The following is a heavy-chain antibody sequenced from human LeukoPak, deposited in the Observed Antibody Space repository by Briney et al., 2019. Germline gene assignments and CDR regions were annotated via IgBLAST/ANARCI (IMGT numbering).Heavy chain of an antibody. CDR3: AREARANWNRYYYYMDV. V-gene: IGHV3-74*01. Sequence: GGSLRLSCAASGFTFSSYWMHWVRQAPGKGLVWVSRINSDGSSTSYADSVKGRFTISRDNAKNSLYLQMNSLRAEDTAVYYCAREARANWNRYYYYMDVWGKGTTVTISS. CDR1: GFTFSSYW. D-gene: IGHD1-1*01. J-gene: IGHJ6*03. CDR2: INSDGSST.